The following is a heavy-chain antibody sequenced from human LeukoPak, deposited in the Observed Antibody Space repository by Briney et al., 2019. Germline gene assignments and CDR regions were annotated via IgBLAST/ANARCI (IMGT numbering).Heavy chain of an antibody. CDR1: GFTFSSYA. CDR3: AKGWRIEGYFDY. V-gene: IGHV3-23*01. Sequence: GGSLRLSGAASGFTFSSYAMSWVREAPGKGREWVSAISGSGGSSYYAACVKGRFTISRDNSKNTRYLQINSLRPEDTAVYYCAKGWRIEGYFDYWGQGTLVTVSS. D-gene: IGHD1-26*01. J-gene: IGHJ4*01. CDR2: ISGSGGSS.